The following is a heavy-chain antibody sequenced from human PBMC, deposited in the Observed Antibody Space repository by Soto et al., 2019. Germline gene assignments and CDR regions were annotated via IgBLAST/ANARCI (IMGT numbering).Heavy chain of an antibody. CDR1: GFTFSTYS. D-gene: IGHD3-22*01. V-gene: IGHV3-48*01. Sequence: GGSLRLSCAASGFTFSTYSMNWVRQAPGKGLEWVSYISSSSSTIFYTDSVKGRFTVSRDNAKNSLYLQMNSLRAEDTAVYYCGRPTYYYDSSGPPAYWGQGPLVTVSS. CDR3: GRPTYYYDSSGPPAY. CDR2: ISSSSSTI. J-gene: IGHJ4*02.